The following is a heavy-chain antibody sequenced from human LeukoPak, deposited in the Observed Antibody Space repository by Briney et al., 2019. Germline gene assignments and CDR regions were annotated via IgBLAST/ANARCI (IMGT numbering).Heavy chain of an antibody. Sequence: SETLSLTCTVSGGSISSYYWSWLRQPPGKGLEWIGYIYYSGSTNYNPSLKSRVTISVDTSKNQFSLKLSSVTAADTAVYYCARLAWGRLDYWGQGTLVTVSS. J-gene: IGHJ4*02. V-gene: IGHV4-59*08. CDR2: IYYSGST. D-gene: IGHD7-27*01. CDR3: ARLAWGRLDY. CDR1: GGSISSYY.